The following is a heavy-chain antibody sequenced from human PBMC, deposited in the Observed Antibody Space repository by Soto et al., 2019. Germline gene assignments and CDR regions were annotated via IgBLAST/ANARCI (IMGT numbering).Heavy chain of an antibody. J-gene: IGHJ5*02. CDR1: GYTFFTYD. CDR3: ARHHGPTTSENWFDP. Sequence: ASVKVSCKASGYTFFTYDISWVRQAPGQGLEWMGWISTYSGDTKYAQKFQGRVTMTTDTSTTTAYLELRSLRSDDTAVYYCARHHGPTTSENWFDPWGQGPLVTVPS. D-gene: IGHD5-12*01. CDR2: ISTYSGDT. V-gene: IGHV1-18*01.